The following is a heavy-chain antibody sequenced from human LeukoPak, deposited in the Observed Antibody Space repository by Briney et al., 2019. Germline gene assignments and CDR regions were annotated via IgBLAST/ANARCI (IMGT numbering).Heavy chain of an antibody. CDR2: IYHSGST. CDR1: GGSISSSNW. V-gene: IGHV4-4*02. CDR3: ASSHVDTAMAYFDY. D-gene: IGHD5-18*01. Sequence: SGTLSLTCAVSGGSISSSNWWSWVRQPPGKGLEWIGEIYHSGSTNYNPSLKSRVTISVDKSKNQFSLKLSSVTAADTAVYYCASSHVDTAMAYFDYWGQGTLVTVSP. J-gene: IGHJ4*02.